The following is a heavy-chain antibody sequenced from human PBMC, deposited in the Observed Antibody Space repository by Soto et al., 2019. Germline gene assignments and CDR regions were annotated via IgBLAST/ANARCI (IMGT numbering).Heavy chain of an antibody. J-gene: IGHJ4*02. CDR1: GLSFSSYG. D-gene: IGHD3-10*02. V-gene: IGHV3-30*18. Sequence: GGSLRLSCAASGLSFSSYGMHWVRQAPGKGLEWLTFISHDGRKTYYADSVKGRFTISRDNSKNTQSLQVNSLRAEDTALYYCVKDQDLVFGYFTLWGQGTLVTVSS. CDR3: VKDQDLVFGYFTL. CDR2: ISHDGRKT.